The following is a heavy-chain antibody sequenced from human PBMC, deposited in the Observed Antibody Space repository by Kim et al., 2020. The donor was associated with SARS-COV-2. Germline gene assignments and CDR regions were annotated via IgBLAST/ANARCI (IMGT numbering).Heavy chain of an antibody. CDR3: ARGRGSYYYYMDV. Sequence: YAGAVKGRLTNSRNNSKNRLYLQRNSLRVEETAVYYCARGRGSYYYYMDVWGKGTTVTVSS. J-gene: IGHJ6*03. V-gene: IGHV3-33*01. D-gene: IGHD1-26*01.